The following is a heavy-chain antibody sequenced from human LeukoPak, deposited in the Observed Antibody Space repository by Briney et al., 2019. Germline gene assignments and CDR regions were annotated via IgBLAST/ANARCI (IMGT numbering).Heavy chain of an antibody. Sequence: ASVKVSCKASGYTFTSYGISWVRQAPGQGLEGMGWISAYNGNTNYAQKLQGRVTMTTDTSTSTAYMELRSLRSDDTAVYYCARDGQLVLYYYYYYYMDVWGKGTTVTISS. D-gene: IGHD6-13*01. V-gene: IGHV1-18*01. CDR3: ARDGQLVLYYYYYYYMDV. J-gene: IGHJ6*03. CDR2: ISAYNGNT. CDR1: GYTFTSYG.